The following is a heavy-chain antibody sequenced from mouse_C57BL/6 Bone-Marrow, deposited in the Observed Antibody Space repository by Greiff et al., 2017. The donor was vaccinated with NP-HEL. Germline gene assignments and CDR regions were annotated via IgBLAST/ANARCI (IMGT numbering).Heavy chain of an antibody. CDR2: IYPRSGNT. Sequence: VQLQQPGAELARPGASVKLSCKASGYTFTSYGISWVKQRTGQGLEWIGEIYPRSGNTYYNEKFKGKATLTADKSSSTAYMELRSLTSEDSAVYFCASVKKGFDYWGQGTTLTVSA. CDR1: GYTFTSYG. J-gene: IGHJ2*01. CDR3: ASVKKGFDY. V-gene: IGHV1-81*01.